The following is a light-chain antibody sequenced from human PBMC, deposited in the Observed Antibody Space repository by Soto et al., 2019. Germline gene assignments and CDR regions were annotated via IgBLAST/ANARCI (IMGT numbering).Light chain of an antibody. Sequence: SALTQPASVSGSRGQSITISCTGSSSDVGGYDYVSWYQQHPGKAPKLMIYYVTNRPSGVSNRFSGSKSGNTASLTISGLQAEDEADYFCSSFTTSSTLVFGGGTKLTVL. CDR1: SSDVGGYDY. CDR2: YVT. V-gene: IGLV2-14*01. CDR3: SSFTTSSTLV. J-gene: IGLJ2*01.